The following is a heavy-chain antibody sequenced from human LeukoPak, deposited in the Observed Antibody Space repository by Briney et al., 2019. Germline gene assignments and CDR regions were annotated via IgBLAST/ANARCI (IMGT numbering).Heavy chain of an antibody. V-gene: IGHV1-3*01. CDR1: GYTFTSYA. CDR2: INAGNGNT. D-gene: IGHD3-10*01. CDR3: ARAGPYYYGSGSLGY. J-gene: IGHJ4*02. Sequence: ASVEVSCKASGYTFTSYAMHWVRQAPGQRLEWMGWINAGNGNTKYSQKFQGRVTITRDTSASTAYMELSSLRSEDTAVYYCARAGPYYYGSGSLGYWGQGTLVTVSS.